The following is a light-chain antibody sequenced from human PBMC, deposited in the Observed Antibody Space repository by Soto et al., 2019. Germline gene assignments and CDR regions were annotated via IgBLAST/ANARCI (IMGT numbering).Light chain of an antibody. V-gene: IGKV3-15*01. CDR3: QQYNNLPQT. CDR1: QSFGTN. J-gene: IGKJ1*01. Sequence: EIVMTQSPATVSVSPGERATLSCRASQSFGTNLAWYQQTPGQAPRRLIYGASIRATGVPDRFSGSGSGTEFTLTISSLRSVDFAVYYCQQYNNLPQTFGQGTKVEIK. CDR2: GAS.